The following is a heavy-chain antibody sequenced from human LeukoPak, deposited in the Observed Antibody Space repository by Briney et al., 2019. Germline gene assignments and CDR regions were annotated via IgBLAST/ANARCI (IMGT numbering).Heavy chain of an antibody. CDR2: IIPILGIA. CDR3: ARDIPSRGYQLLYFQH. J-gene: IGHJ1*01. CDR1: GYTFTSYG. V-gene: IGHV1-69*04. D-gene: IGHD2-2*01. Sequence: SVKVSCKASGYTFTSYGISWVRRAPGQGLEWMGRIIPILGIANYARKFQGRVTITADKSTSTAYMELSSLRSEDTAVYYCARDIPSRGYQLLYFQHWGQGTLVTVSS.